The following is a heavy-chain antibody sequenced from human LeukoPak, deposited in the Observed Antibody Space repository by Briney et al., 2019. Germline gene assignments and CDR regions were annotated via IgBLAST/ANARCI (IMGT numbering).Heavy chain of an antibody. Sequence: QPGRSLRLSCAASGLTFSSYGMHWVRQAPGKGLEWVAVIWYDGSNKYYADSVKGRFTISRDNSKNTLYLQMNNLRAEDAAVYYCAKDRTSLLDYWGQGTLVTVSS. D-gene: IGHD3-3*01. CDR2: IWYDGSNK. CDR3: AKDRTSLLDY. CDR1: GLTFSSYG. V-gene: IGHV3-33*06. J-gene: IGHJ4*02.